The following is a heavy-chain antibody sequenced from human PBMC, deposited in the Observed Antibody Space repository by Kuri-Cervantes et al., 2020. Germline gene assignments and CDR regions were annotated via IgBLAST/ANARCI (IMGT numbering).Heavy chain of an antibody. J-gene: IGHJ6*03. Sequence: GESLKISCVASGLTFSNYWMSWVRQAPGKGLEWVANIKQDESEKYYVDSVKGRFTISRDNAKNSLYLQMNSLRAEDTALYYCAKDMGYYYYYMDVWGKGTTVTVSS. V-gene: IGHV3-7*03. CDR3: AKDMGYYYYYMDV. CDR1: GLTFSNYW. CDR2: IKQDESEK. D-gene: IGHD3-10*01.